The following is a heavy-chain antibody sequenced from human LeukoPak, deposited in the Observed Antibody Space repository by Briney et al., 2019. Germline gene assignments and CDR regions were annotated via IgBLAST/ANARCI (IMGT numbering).Heavy chain of an antibody. CDR2: TYYRSKWYN. CDR1: GDSVSSNSAA. V-gene: IGHV6-1*01. Sequence: SQTLSLTCAISGDSVSSNSAAWNWIRQSPSRGLEWLGRTYYRSKWYNDYAVSVKSRITINPDTSKNQFSLQLNSVTPEDTAVYYCARSYVWGSYRYTVHFDHWGQGTLVTVSS. J-gene: IGHJ4*02. D-gene: IGHD3-16*02. CDR3: ARSYVWGSYRYTVHFDH.